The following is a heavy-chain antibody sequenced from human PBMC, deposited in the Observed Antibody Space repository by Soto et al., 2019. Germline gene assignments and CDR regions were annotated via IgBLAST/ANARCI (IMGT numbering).Heavy chain of an antibody. CDR2: FDPEDGET. Sequence: ASVKVSCKVSGYTLTELSMHWVRQAPGKGLEWMGGFDPEDGETIYAQKFQGRVTMTEDTSTDTAYMELSSLRSEDTAVYYCATRRSGGSCYSCYYYYMDVWGKGTTVTVSS. V-gene: IGHV1-24*01. J-gene: IGHJ6*03. D-gene: IGHD2-15*01. CDR1: GYTLTELS. CDR3: ATRRSGGSCYSCYYYYMDV.